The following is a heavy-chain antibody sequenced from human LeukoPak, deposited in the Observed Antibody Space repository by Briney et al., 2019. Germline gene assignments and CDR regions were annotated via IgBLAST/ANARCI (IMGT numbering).Heavy chain of an antibody. D-gene: IGHD3-3*01. CDR3: ARSFLLHYYYGMDV. Sequence: PSETLSLTCIVSGGSISSSSYYWGWIRQPPGKGLEWIGSIYFSGSTYYNPSLKSRVTISVDTSKNQFSLKLSSVTAADTAVYYCARSFLLHYYYGMDVWGQGTTVTVSS. V-gene: IGHV4-39*07. CDR2: IYFSGST. CDR1: GGSISSSSYY. J-gene: IGHJ6*02.